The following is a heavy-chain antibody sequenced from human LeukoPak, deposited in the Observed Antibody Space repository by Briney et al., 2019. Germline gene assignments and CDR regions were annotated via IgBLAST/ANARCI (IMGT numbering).Heavy chain of an antibody. CDR1: GFTFSSYE. J-gene: IGHJ4*02. CDR3: VRGRYSANDYGGDY. CDR2: ISSSGGSI. V-gene: IGHV3-48*03. D-gene: IGHD5-12*01. Sequence: GGSLRLSCAASGFTFSSYEMNWFRQAPGKGLEWISYISSSGGSIHYADSVKGRFTISRDNAKNALLLQMNSLRAEDTAVYYCVRGRYSANDYGGDYWGQGTLVTVSS.